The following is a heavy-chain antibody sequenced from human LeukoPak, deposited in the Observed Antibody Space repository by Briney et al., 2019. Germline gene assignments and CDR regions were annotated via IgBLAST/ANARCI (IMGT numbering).Heavy chain of an antibody. CDR3: ARDFSHWFDP. V-gene: IGHV1-8*03. D-gene: IGHD3-3*01. J-gene: IGHJ5*02. CDR2: MNPNSGNT. CDR1: GGTFSSYA. Sequence: ASVKVSCKASGGTFSSYAISWVRQAPGQGLEWMGWMNPNSGNTGYAQKFQGRVTITRNTSISTAYMELSSLRSEDTAVYYCARDFSHWFDPWDQGTLVTVSS.